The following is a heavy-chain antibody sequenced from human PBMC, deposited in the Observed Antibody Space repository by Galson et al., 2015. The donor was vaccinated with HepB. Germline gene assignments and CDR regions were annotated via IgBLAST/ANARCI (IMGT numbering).Heavy chain of an antibody. V-gene: IGHV3-23*01. CDR3: AKWSVGAQQVVRPYFDY. CDR2: LGGPAGRT. CDR1: GFTLTNSA. J-gene: IGHJ4*02. Sequence: SLRLSCAASGFTLTNSALSWVRQVPGKGLEWISTLGGPAGRTFYADSVRGRFTISRDNSKNTLYLQMNSLRAEDTAVYYCAKWSVGAQQVVRPYFDYWGQGTLVTVSS. D-gene: IGHD6-13*01.